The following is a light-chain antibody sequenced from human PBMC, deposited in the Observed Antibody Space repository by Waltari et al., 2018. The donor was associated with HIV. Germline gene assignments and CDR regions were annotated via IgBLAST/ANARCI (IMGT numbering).Light chain of an antibody. CDR3: CSYAGAYTFWV. V-gene: IGLV2-11*01. CDR1: SSDVGGFDY. Sequence: QSALTQPRSVSGSPGQSVTISCTGTSSDVGGFDYVFWYQQHPGKAPRLMIYDVTKPPSGVRDRFSGSKSGNTASLTISGLQAEDEAEYYCCSYAGAYTFWVFGGGTQLTVL. CDR2: DVT. J-gene: IGLJ3*02.